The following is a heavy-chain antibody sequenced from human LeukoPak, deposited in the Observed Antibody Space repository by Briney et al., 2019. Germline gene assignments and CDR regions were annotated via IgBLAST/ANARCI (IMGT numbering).Heavy chain of an antibody. CDR3: GKTTAGYSSGQKPAWPVDY. CDR1: GVTFGRFA. J-gene: IGHJ4*02. V-gene: IGHV3-23*01. CDR2: IFGSGGSP. D-gene: IGHD5-18*01. Sequence: GGSLRLSCEASGVTFGRFAMYWGREAPGEGVEWSAGIFGSGGSPHYADSVKGRFTISRDNSKNSVYLQIHSLSAEDTAVYYCGKTTAGYSSGQKPAWPVDYWGQGTLVTVSS.